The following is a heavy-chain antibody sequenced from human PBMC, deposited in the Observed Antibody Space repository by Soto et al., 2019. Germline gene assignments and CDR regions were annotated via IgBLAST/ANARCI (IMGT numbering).Heavy chain of an antibody. CDR1: GFSLSTSGVD. J-gene: IGHJ4*02. Sequence: QITLKESGPTLVKPTQTLTLTCTFSGFSLSTSGVDVGWIRQPPGKALAWLALIYWDDDKRYKPSLKNRLTITKGTSRNQVVLTMTNMDPLDTATYYCAHRRPYSNSPEYFFDYWGQGTLVTVS. CDR2: IYWDDDK. D-gene: IGHD6-6*01. CDR3: AHRRPYSNSPEYFFDY. V-gene: IGHV2-5*02.